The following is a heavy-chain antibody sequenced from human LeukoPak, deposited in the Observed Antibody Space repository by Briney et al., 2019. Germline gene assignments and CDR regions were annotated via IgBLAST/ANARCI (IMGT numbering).Heavy chain of an antibody. D-gene: IGHD4-23*01. J-gene: IGHJ4*02. CDR3: ARSVEGMYYFDY. CDR1: GFTFSSYA. Sequence: GGSLRLSCAASGFTFSSYAMHWVRQAPGKGLEYISAISSNGGSTYYANSVKGRFTISRDNSKNTLYLQMGSLRAEDIAVYYCARSVEGMYYFDYWGQGTLVTVSS. CDR2: ISSNGGST. V-gene: IGHV3-64*01.